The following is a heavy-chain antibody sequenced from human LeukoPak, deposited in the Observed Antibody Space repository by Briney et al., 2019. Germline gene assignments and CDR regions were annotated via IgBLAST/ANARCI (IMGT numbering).Heavy chain of an antibody. V-gene: IGHV4-61*02. Sequence: SETLSLTCTASGDSITSGRYYWSWIRQPAGKGLEWIGRIYTSGSTNYNPSLKSRVTMSVDTSKNQFSLNLNSVTAADTAVYYCARGPPGDYGAFDIWGQGTVVTVSS. CDR2: IYTSGST. CDR1: GDSITSGRYY. CDR3: ARGPPGDYGAFDI. D-gene: IGHD4-17*01. J-gene: IGHJ3*02.